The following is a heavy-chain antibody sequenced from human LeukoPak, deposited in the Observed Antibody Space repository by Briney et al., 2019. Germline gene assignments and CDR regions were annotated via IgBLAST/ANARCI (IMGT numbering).Heavy chain of an antibody. CDR3: AKESATNDAFDI. CDR2: ISWNSGSI. J-gene: IGHJ3*02. Sequence: GGSLRLSCAASGFTFDDYAMHWVRHAPGKGLEWVSGISWNSGSIGYADSVKGRFTISRDNAKNSLYLQMNSLRAEDTALYYCAKESATNDAFDIWGQGTMVTVSS. V-gene: IGHV3-9*01. CDR1: GFTFDDYA.